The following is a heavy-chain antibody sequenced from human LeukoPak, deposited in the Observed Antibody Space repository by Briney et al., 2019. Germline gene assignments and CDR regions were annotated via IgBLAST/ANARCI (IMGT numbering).Heavy chain of an antibody. J-gene: IGHJ4*02. CDR3: ARGGGGHYYDSSGLIDY. CDR2: IKQDGSEK. Sequence: PGGSLRLSCAASGFTFSSYWMSWVRQAPGKGLGWVANIKQDGSEKYYVDSVKGRFTISRDNAKNSLYLQMNSQRAEDTAVYYCARGGGGHYYDSSGLIDYWGQGTLVTVSS. V-gene: IGHV3-7*01. CDR1: GFTFSSYW. D-gene: IGHD3-22*01.